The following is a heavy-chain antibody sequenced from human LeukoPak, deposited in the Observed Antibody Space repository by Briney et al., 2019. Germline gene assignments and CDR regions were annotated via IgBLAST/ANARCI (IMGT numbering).Heavy chain of an antibody. V-gene: IGHV4-4*02. CDR1: GGSISSSNW. J-gene: IGHJ4*02. CDR3: ARHYYGSGSTLDY. CDR2: IYHSGTT. D-gene: IGHD3-10*01. Sequence: PSGTLSLTCAVSGGSISSSNWYSWARQPPGKGLEWIGEIYHSGTTNYKPSLKSRVTISVDTSKNQFSLKLSSVTAADTAVYYCARHYYGSGSTLDYWGQGTLVTVSS.